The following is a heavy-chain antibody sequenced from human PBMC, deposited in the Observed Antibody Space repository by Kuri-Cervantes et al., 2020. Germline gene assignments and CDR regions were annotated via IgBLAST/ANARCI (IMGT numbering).Heavy chain of an antibody. CDR3: ARRGVLGDYYGSGSYGPTFGMDV. V-gene: IGHV6-1*01. CDR2: TYYRSKWYN. D-gene: IGHD3-10*01. J-gene: IGHJ6*02. Sequence: SCAISGDSVSSNSAAWNWIRQSPSRGLEWLGRTYYRSKWYNDYAVSVKSRITINPDTSKNQFSLQLNSVTPEDTAVYYCARRGVLGDYYGSGSYGPTFGMDVWGQGTTVTVSS. CDR1: GDSVSSNSAA.